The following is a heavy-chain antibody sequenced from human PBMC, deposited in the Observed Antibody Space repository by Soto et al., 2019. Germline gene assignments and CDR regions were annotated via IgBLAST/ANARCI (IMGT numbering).Heavy chain of an antibody. Sequence: QVQLVESGGGVVQPGRSLRLSCAASGFTFSNYGMHWVRQAPGKGLEWVALIWYDGSNKYEADSVKGRFAISRDNSKNTLYLQMNSLRAEDTAVYYCARFSGSGSVYDYGMDFWGQGTTVTVSS. V-gene: IGHV3-33*01. CDR2: IWYDGSNK. CDR3: ARFSGSGSVYDYGMDF. CDR1: GFTFSNYG. D-gene: IGHD3-10*01. J-gene: IGHJ6*02.